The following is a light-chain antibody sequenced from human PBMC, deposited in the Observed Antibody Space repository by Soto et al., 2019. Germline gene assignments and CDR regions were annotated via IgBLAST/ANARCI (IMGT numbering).Light chain of an antibody. Sequence: DIQMTQSPSTLSASVGDRVTITCRASQSISSWLAWYQQRPGKAPKLLIYKASSLESGVPSRFSGSGSGTEFALTISSLQPGDFATYYCQQYNSYSLTFGQGTKVEIK. V-gene: IGKV1-5*03. CDR3: QQYNSYSLT. CDR2: KAS. CDR1: QSISSW. J-gene: IGKJ1*01.